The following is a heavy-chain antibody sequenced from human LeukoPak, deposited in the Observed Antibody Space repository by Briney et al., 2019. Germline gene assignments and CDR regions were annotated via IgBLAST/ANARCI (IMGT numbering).Heavy chain of an antibody. J-gene: IGHJ4*02. D-gene: IGHD5-12*01. CDR1: GYTFTGYY. CDR2: INPNSGGT. CDR3: ARGSAYSGYDSGDY. V-gene: IGHV1-2*02. Sequence: ASMKVSCKASGYTFTGYYMHWVRQAPGQGLEWMGWINPNSGGTNYAQKFQGRVTMTRDTSISTAYMELSRLRSDDTAVYYCARGSAYSGYDSGDYWGQGTLVTVSS.